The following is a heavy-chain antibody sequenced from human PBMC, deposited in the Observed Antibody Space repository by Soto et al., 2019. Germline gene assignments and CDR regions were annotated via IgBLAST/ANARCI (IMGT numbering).Heavy chain of an antibody. J-gene: IGHJ4*02. V-gene: IGHV1-18*01. Sequence: QVHLVQSGAEVKKPGASVKVSCKGSGYAFTTYGITWVRQAPGQGLEWMGWISAHNGNTNYAQKLQGRVTVTRDTPTSTAYMEQRSLRSDDTAVYCCARGRYGDYWGQGALVTVSS. D-gene: IGHD1-1*01. CDR1: GYAFTTYG. CDR3: ARGRYGDY. CDR2: ISAHNGNT.